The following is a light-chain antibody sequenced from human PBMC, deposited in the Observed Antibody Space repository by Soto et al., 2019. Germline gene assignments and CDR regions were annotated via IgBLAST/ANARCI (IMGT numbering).Light chain of an antibody. J-gene: IGKJ2*01. CDR1: QSVSMK. CDR3: QQYNMWPPA. V-gene: IGKV3D-15*01. CDR2: GAF. Sequence: EIVMTQSRATLSGSPGERVTLSCRASQSVSMKLAWFHQKLCEAARPPTHGAFTSATGIPTRFSGGASVTVLALTISSLPSEDFAVYYCQQYNMWPPAVGQGT.